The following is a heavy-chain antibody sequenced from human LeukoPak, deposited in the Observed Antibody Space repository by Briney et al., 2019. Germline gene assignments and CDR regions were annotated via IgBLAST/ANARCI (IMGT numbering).Heavy chain of an antibody. CDR1: GFIFSDYW. CDR2: IKPDGSEK. Sequence: GGSLRLSCAASGFIFSDYWMGWVRQAPGKGLEWVANIKPDGSEKYYVDSVKGRFTISRDNAKNSLNLQVGSLRAEDTAVYYCARDPTTSQGSDAFDIWGQGTRVTVSS. CDR3: ARDPTTSQGSDAFDI. J-gene: IGHJ3*02. V-gene: IGHV3-7*01. D-gene: IGHD1-1*01.